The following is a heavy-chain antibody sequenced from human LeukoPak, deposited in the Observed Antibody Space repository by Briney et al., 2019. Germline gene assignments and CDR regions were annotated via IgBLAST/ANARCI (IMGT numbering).Heavy chain of an antibody. CDR2: ISYDGRQN. CDR1: GFTFSTYA. V-gene: IGHV3-30*04. CDR3: AKARNPDYYASSAP. Sequence: PGGSLRLSCASSGFTFSTYATNWVRQAPGKGLEWVAVISYDGRQNYYADSVKGRFTISRDNSKNTLYLQMNSLRAEDTAVYYCAKARNPDYYASSAPWGQGTLVTVSS. J-gene: IGHJ4*02. D-gene: IGHD3-22*01.